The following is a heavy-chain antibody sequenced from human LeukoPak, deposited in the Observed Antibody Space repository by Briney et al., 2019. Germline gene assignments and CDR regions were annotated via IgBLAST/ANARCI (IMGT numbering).Heavy chain of an antibody. J-gene: IGHJ6*02. CDR1: GFTFSSYS. Sequence: KPGGSLRLSCAASGFTFSSYSMNWVRQAPGKGLEWVSSISSSSSYIYYADSVKGRFTISRDNAKNSLYLQMNSLRAEDTAVYYCARGADLLWFGEFSYYGMDVWGQGTTVTVSS. CDR3: ARGADLLWFGEFSYYGMDV. V-gene: IGHV3-21*01. CDR2: ISSSSSYI. D-gene: IGHD3-10*01.